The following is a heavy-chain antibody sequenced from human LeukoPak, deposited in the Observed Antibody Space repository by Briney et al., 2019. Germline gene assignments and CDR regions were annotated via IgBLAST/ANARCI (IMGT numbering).Heavy chain of an antibody. D-gene: IGHD2-15*01. Sequence: SVKVSCTASGGTFSSYAISWVRQAPGQGLEWMGGIIPIFGTANYAQKFQGRVTITADESTSTAYMELSSLRSEDTAVYYCAGQCSGGSCYGFSSGSFDYWGQGTLVTVSS. V-gene: IGHV1-69*13. CDR2: IIPIFGTA. CDR1: GGTFSSYA. CDR3: AGQCSGGSCYGFSSGSFDY. J-gene: IGHJ4*02.